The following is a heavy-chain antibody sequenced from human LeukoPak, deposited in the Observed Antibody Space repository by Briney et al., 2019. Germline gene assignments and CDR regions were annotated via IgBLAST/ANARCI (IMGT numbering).Heavy chain of an antibody. Sequence: ASVKVSCKASGYTFTGYYMHWVRQAPGQGLESMGWINPNSGGANYAQKFQGRVTMTRDTSISTAYMELSRLRSDDTAVYYCARVVYSSSGDWFDPWGQGTLVTVSS. J-gene: IGHJ5*02. D-gene: IGHD6-13*01. CDR3: ARVVYSSSGDWFDP. CDR2: INPNSGGA. V-gene: IGHV1-2*02. CDR1: GYTFTGYY.